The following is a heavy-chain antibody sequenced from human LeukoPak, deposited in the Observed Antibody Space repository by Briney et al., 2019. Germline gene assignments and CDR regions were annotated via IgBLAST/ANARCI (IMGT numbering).Heavy chain of an antibody. D-gene: IGHD5-12*01. CDR3: ARVRGYNGYPGDY. CDR2: IRSKANSYAT. J-gene: IGHJ4*02. CDR1: GFTFSGSA. Sequence: PGGSLRLSCAASGFTFSGSAMHWVRQASGKGLEWVGRIRSKANSYATAYAASVKGRFTISRDDSKNTAYLQMNSLKTEDTAVYYCARVRGYNGYPGDYWGQGTLVTVSS. V-gene: IGHV3-73*01.